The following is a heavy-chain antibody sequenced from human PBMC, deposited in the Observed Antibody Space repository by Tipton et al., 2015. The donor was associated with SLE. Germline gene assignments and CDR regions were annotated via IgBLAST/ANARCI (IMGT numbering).Heavy chain of an antibody. Sequence: TLSLTCTVSGGSISSSSYYWGWIRQPPGKGLEWIGTIYYSGSTNYNPSLKSRVTISVDTSKNQFSLKLTSVTAADTAVYYCARGIKGSSWYFDFWGQGTLVTVSS. CDR3: ARGIKGSSWYFDF. J-gene: IGHJ4*02. D-gene: IGHD6-13*01. CDR2: IYYSGST. CDR1: GGSISSSSYY. V-gene: IGHV4-39*07.